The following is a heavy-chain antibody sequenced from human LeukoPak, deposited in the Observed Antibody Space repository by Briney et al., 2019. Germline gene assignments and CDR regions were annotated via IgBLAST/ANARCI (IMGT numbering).Heavy chain of an antibody. CDR1: GFTVSTYW. Sequence: GRSLRLSCAASGFTVSTYWMHWVRQAPGKGLVWVLRINSDGSSTTYADSVKGRFTVSRDNAKNTLYLQMNSLRVEDTAAYYCSRGVGDFWSAYYGMDVWGQGTTVTVS. D-gene: IGHD3-3*01. CDR2: INSDGSST. J-gene: IGHJ6*02. CDR3: SRGVGDFWSAYYGMDV. V-gene: IGHV3-74*01.